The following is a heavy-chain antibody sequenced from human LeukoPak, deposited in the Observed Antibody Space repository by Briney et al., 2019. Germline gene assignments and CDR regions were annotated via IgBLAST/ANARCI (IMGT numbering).Heavy chain of an antibody. CDR3: ARESPHGDYVPSYYYYYMDV. Sequence: GGSLRLSRAASGFTFSSYSMNWVRQAPGKGLEWVSYISSSSSTIYYADSVKGRFTISRDNAKNSLYLQMNSLRAEDTAVYYCARESPHGDYVPSYYYYYMDVWGKGTTVTVSS. J-gene: IGHJ6*03. V-gene: IGHV3-48*01. CDR2: ISSSSSTI. CDR1: GFTFSSYS. D-gene: IGHD4-17*01.